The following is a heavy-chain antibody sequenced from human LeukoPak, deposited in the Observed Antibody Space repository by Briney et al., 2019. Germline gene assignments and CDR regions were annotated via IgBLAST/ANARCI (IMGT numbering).Heavy chain of an antibody. J-gene: IGHJ4*02. Sequence: PSETLSLTCAVYGGSFSGYYWSWIRQPPGKGLEWIGEINHSGSTNYNPSLKSRVTISVDTSKNQFSLKLSSVTAADTAVYYCARGRSGWYYYDSSGYYYYFDYWGQGTLATVSS. D-gene: IGHD3-22*01. CDR1: GGSFSGYY. CDR2: INHSGST. CDR3: ARGRSGWYYYDSSGYYYYFDY. V-gene: IGHV4-34*01.